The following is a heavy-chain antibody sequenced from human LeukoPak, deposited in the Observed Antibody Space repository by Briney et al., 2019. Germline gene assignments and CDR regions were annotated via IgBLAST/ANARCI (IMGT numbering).Heavy chain of an antibody. CDR3: ARRVEGVVYGMDV. J-gene: IGHJ6*02. D-gene: IGHD2-15*01. V-gene: IGHV3-74*01. Sequence: GGSLRLSCAASGFTFSNYWMHWVRHAPGKGLVWVSRINSGGSTTNYADSVKGRFTISRDNAKNTLYLQMNSLRAEDTAVYYCARRVEGVVYGMDVWGQGTTVTVSS. CDR1: GFTFSNYW. CDR2: INSGGSTT.